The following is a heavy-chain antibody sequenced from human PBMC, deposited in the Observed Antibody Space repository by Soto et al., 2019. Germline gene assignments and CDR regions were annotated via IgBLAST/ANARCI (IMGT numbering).Heavy chain of an antibody. CDR3: ARSLVGIGWFDP. CDR2: IGGSSGST. Sequence: EVPLLESGGGLVQPGGSLRLSCAASGFTFSSCAMSWVRQAPGKGLEWVSAIGGSSGSTYYADSVKGRFTISRDNSTITLYLQMNSLRAEGTAVYYCARSLVGIGWFDPWGQGTLVTVSS. D-gene: IGHD2-8*02. V-gene: IGHV3-23*01. CDR1: GFTFSSCA. J-gene: IGHJ5*02.